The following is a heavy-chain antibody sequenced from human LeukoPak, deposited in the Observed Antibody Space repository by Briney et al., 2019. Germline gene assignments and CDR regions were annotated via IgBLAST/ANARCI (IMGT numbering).Heavy chain of an antibody. Sequence: GGSLRLSCAASGFTFSSYEMNWVRQAPGKGLEWVSYISNSGSPIYYADSVKGRFTISRDNAKNSLYLQMNSLRAEDTAVYYCARKYCSSTSCLFDYWGQGTLVTASS. CDR1: GFTFSSYE. J-gene: IGHJ4*02. V-gene: IGHV3-48*03. CDR2: ISNSGSPI. D-gene: IGHD2-2*01. CDR3: ARKYCSSTSCLFDY.